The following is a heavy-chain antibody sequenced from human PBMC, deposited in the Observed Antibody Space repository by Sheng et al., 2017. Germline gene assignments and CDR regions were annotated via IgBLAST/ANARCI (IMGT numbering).Heavy chain of an antibody. J-gene: IGHJ6*03. CDR2: IIPILGIA. D-gene: IGHD5-12*01. CDR1: GGTFSSYA. Sequence: QVQLVQSGAEVKKPGSSVKVSCKASGGTFSSYAISWVRQAPGQGLEWMGGIIPILGIANYAQKFQGRVTITADKSTSTAYMELSSLRSEDTAVYYCARGRWLHTAYYYYYYYMDVWGKGTTVTVSS. V-gene: IGHV1-69*04. CDR3: ARGRWLHTAYYYYYYYMDV.